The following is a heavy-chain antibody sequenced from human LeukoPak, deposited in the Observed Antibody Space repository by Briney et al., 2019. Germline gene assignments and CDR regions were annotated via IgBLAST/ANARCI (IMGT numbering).Heavy chain of an antibody. Sequence: GGSLRLSCAASGFSFSNYWMHWVRQAPGKGLVWVSRISSDGSDTIYADSVKGRFTMSRDNAKNTLYLQMNSLRAEDTAVYYCADSTMVRGTPMGAFDIWGQGTMVTVSS. V-gene: IGHV3-74*01. CDR2: ISSDGSDT. CDR1: GFSFSNYW. CDR3: ADSTMVRGTPMGAFDI. J-gene: IGHJ3*02. D-gene: IGHD3-10*01.